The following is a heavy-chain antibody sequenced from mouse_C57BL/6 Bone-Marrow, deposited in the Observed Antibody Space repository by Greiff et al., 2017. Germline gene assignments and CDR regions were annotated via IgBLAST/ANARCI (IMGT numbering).Heavy chain of an antibody. V-gene: IGHV5-4*01. CDR1: GFTFSSYA. D-gene: IGHD2-4*01. CDR2: ISDGGSYT. Sequence: EVKLVESGGGLVKPGGSLKLSCAASGFTFSSYAMSWVRQTPEKRLEWVATISDGGSYTYYPDNVKGRFTISRDNAKNNLYLQMSHLKSEDTAMYYCARERGLTWFAYWGQGTLVTVSA. CDR3: ARERGLTWFAY. J-gene: IGHJ3*01.